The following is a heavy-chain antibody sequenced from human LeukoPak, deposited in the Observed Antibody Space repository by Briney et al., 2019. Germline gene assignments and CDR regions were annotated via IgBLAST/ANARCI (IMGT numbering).Heavy chain of an antibody. Sequence: GGSLRLSCAASGFTFSSYAMSWVRQAPGKGLEWVATISGSGGSAYYADSVKGRFTISRDNSKNTLYLQMNSLRAEDTAVYYCAKDHPGYCSSTSCYIIRYYFDYWGQGTLVTVSS. V-gene: IGHV3-23*01. CDR2: ISGSGGSA. J-gene: IGHJ4*02. CDR3: AKDHPGYCSSTSCYIIRYYFDY. D-gene: IGHD2-2*02. CDR1: GFTFSSYA.